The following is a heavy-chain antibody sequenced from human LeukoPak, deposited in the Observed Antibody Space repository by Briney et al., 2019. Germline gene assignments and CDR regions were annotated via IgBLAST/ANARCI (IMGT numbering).Heavy chain of an antibody. V-gene: IGHV3-64D*06. J-gene: IGHJ5*02. D-gene: IGHD5/OR15-5a*01. CDR1: GFSFSSYA. CDR3: VKGLPGSA. Sequence: PGGSLRLSCSASGFSFSSYAMYWVRQAPGKGLEYVPAISSNGGSTYYTDSVKGRFTISRDNSKNTLYLQMGSLRAADTAVYYCVKGLPGSAWGQGTLVTVSS. CDR2: ISSNGGST.